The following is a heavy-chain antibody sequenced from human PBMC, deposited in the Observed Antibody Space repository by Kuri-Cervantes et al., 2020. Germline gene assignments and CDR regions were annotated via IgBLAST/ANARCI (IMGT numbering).Heavy chain of an antibody. CDR1: GWSXSGYY. CDR3: ARXXSQXXLLYCFDL. J-gene: IGHJ2*01. Sequence: SETLSFXXAXYGWSXSGYYWTWIRXPPXXGLEWXGEIDHXGSTNYNPSXKSRVTXSVDTSKXQFSLKLSXVTAAXTAVXXCARXXSQXXLLYCFDLWGRGTLVTVSS. CDR2: IDHXGST. D-gene: IGHD2-2*02. V-gene: IGHV4-34*01.